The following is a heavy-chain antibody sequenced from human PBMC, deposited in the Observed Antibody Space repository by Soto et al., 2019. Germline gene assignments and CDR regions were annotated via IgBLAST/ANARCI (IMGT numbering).Heavy chain of an antibody. Sequence: QVQLVQSGAEVKKPGSSVKVSCKVSGGTFSSHAINWLRQAPGQGLEWMGVIIPVTDTPNNAETFQGRVTITADKLTTTVYMELSSLPFDDTAVYFCARGNKGPGHYGPGSQGWYGPWGQGTLVTVSS. CDR3: ARGNKGPGHYGPGSQGWYGP. CDR1: GGTFSSHA. J-gene: IGHJ5*02. V-gene: IGHV1-69*06. CDR2: IIPVTDTP. D-gene: IGHD3-10*01.